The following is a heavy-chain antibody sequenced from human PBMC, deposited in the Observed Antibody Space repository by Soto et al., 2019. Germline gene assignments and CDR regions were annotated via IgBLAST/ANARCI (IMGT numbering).Heavy chain of an antibody. V-gene: IGHV4-34*01. CDR2: IKHSGSS. Sequence: SETLSLTCAVYAGSFSHYYCNWIRQSTWKGLEWLGKIKHSGSSNYNPSLRSGVSTSVDMSKNHFSLRLTYVTAADKAVYYCSRVLSCACQVTLDVWGQGIMLTFSS. CDR1: AGSFSHYY. D-gene: IGHD3-16*01. CDR3: SRVLSCACQVTLDV. J-gene: IGHJ3*01.